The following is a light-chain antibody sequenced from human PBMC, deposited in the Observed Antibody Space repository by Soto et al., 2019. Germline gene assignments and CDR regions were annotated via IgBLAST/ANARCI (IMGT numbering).Light chain of an antibody. V-gene: IGKV3-11*01. CDR2: DVS. CDR1: QSINY. CDR3: QYRRT. J-gene: IGKJ5*01. Sequence: EIVLTQSPATLSLSPGERVTLSCRASQSINYLAWYQHKPGQPPRLLIDDVSNRATGIPARFSGSGSGTDVTLTISSLEHEDFAVYDCQYRRTFGQGTRLEIK.